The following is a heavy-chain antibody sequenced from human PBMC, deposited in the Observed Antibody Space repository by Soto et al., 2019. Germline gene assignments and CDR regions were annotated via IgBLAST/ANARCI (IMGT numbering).Heavy chain of an antibody. Sequence: QVQLVQSGAEVKKPGSSVKVSCKASGGTFSSYTISWVRQAPGQGLEWMGRIIPILGIANYAQKFQGRVTITADKATGTGYMELSSLRSEDTAVYYCARDPGGITLPYWGQGTLVTVSS. CDR1: GGTFSSYT. CDR3: ARDPGGITLPY. D-gene: IGHD3-10*01. CDR2: IIPILGIA. V-gene: IGHV1-69*08. J-gene: IGHJ4*02.